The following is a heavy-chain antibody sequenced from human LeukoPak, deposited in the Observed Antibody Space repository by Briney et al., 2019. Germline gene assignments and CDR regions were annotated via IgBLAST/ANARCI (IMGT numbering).Heavy chain of an antibody. V-gene: IGHV1-18*01. CDR2: ISAYNGNT. D-gene: IGHD6-19*01. J-gene: IGHJ3*02. Sequence: ASVKVSCKASGYTFTSYGISWVRQAPGQGLEWMGWISAYNGNTNYAQKLQGRVTMTTDTSTSTAYMELRSLRSDDTAVYYCAREISPRIAVAGLTDAFDIWGQGTMVTVSS. CDR3: AREISPRIAVAGLTDAFDI. CDR1: GYTFTSYG.